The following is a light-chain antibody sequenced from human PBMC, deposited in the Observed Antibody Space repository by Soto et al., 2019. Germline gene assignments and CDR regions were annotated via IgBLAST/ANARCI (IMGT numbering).Light chain of an antibody. Sequence: DVQMTQSPSSLSASVGDRVTITCRASQDINSWLAWYQHKTEKAPKSLIHAASSLQTGGPSRFSGSGSGTDFTLTISSLQLEDSAAYYCQQYNIYPLTFGGGTKVEIK. CDR3: QQYNIYPLT. CDR1: QDINSW. V-gene: IGKV1D-16*01. J-gene: IGKJ4*01. CDR2: AAS.